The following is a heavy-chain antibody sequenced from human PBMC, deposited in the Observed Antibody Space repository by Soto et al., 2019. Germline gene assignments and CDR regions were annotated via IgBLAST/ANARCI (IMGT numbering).Heavy chain of an antibody. CDR2: IYYSGST. CDR1: GGSISRNSYY. V-gene: IGHV4-39*01. D-gene: IGHD1-1*01. Sequence: QMQLQESGPGLVKPSETLSLTCTVSGGSISRNSYYWGWIRQPPGKGLEWIGSIYYSGSTYYNPSLKISITIAVDTSKNQFSLKLRSVTAADTAVYYCARHDWNGVDYWGQGTLVTVSS. CDR3: ARHDWNGVDY. J-gene: IGHJ4*02.